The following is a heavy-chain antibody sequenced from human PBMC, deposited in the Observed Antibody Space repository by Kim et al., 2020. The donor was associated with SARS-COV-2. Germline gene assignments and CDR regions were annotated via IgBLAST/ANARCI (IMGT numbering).Heavy chain of an antibody. V-gene: IGHV4-39*01. D-gene: IGHD5-12*01. CDR1: GGSISSSSYY. CDR2: IYYSGST. CDR3: ATVGGAIVATIRSKIQTSDY. J-gene: IGHJ4*02. Sequence: SETLSLTCTVSGGSISSSSYYWGWIRQPPGKGLEWIGSIYYSGSTYYNPSLKSRVTISVDTSKNQFSLKLSSVTAADTAVYYCATVGGAIVATIRSKIQTSDYWGQGTLVTVSS.